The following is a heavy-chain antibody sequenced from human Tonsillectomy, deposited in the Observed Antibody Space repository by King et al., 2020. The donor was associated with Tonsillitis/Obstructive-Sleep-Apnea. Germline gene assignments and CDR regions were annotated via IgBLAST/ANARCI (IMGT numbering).Heavy chain of an antibody. Sequence: QVQLVESGGGVVQPGRSLRLSCAASGFTFSSYAMHWVRQAPGKGLEWVALMSYDGSDKYYADSVKGRFTISRDNSKKTLYLQMNSLRAEDTAVYYCARGRGAYGSSSQSPFDIWGQGTMVTVSS. D-gene: IGHD6-6*01. V-gene: IGHV3-30*04. CDR3: ARGRGAYGSSSQSPFDI. CDR2: MSYDGSDK. CDR1: GFTFSSYA. J-gene: IGHJ3*02.